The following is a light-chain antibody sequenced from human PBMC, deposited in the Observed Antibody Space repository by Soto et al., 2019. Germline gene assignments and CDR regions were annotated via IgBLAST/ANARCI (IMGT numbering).Light chain of an antibody. CDR1: YDISNY. CDR3: QQYGNLPYT. CDR2: DSS. V-gene: IGKV1-33*01. J-gene: IGKJ2*01. Sequence: DIQTTQSPSSLSASVGDRVTITCQTTYDISNYLNWYQQQPGKAPKLLIYDSSNLETGVPSRFSGSGSGTDFTFTISSLQPEDIATYYCQQYGNLPYTFGQGTKLDIK.